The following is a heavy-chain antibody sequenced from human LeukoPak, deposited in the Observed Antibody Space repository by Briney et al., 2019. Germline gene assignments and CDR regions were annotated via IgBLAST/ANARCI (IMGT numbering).Heavy chain of an antibody. CDR1: GFTFSSYS. V-gene: IGHV3-21*01. CDR2: ISSSSSYI. D-gene: IGHD5-12*01. J-gene: IGHJ4*02. Sequence: GGSLRLSCAASGFTFSSYSMNWVRQAPGKGLEWVSSISSSSSYIYYADSVKGRFTISRDNAKNSLYLQMNSLRAEDAAVYYCARDEVATNFDYWGQGTLVTVSS. CDR3: ARDEVATNFDY.